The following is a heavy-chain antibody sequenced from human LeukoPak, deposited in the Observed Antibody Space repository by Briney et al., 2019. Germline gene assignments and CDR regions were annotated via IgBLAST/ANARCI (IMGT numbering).Heavy chain of an antibody. Sequence: SVKVSRKASGGTFSSYAISWVRQAPGQGLEWMGRIIPILGIANYAQKFQGRVTITADKSTSTAYMELSSLRSEDTAVYYCARGRNLGYCSGGSCYPLSAFDIWGQGTMVTVSS. D-gene: IGHD2-15*01. CDR3: ARGRNLGYCSGGSCYPLSAFDI. CDR2: IIPILGIA. V-gene: IGHV1-69*04. CDR1: GGTFSSYA. J-gene: IGHJ3*02.